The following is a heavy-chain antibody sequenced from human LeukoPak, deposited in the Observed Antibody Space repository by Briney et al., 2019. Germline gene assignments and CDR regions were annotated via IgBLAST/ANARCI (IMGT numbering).Heavy chain of an antibody. CDR1: GFTFDDYA. V-gene: IGHV3-9*01. CDR3: AKDRADAFDI. Sequence: PGGSLRLSCAASGFTFDDYAMHWVRQAPGKGLEWVSGISWNSGSIGCADSVKGRFTISRDNAKNSLYLQMNNLRAEDTALYYCAKDRADAFDIWGQGTMVTVSS. J-gene: IGHJ3*02. CDR2: ISWNSGSI.